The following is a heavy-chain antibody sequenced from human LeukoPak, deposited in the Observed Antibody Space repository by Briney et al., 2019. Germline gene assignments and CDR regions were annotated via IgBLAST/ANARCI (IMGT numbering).Heavy chain of an antibody. J-gene: IGHJ4*02. CDR2: IKEDGSDK. CDR3: ARDRVSYSYGYTCFDY. V-gene: IGHV3-7*01. D-gene: IGHD5-18*01. Sequence: GGSLRLSCAASGFTFSSYWMSWVRQAPGEGLEWVASIKEDGSDKYYVDSVKGRFTISRDNTKNSLYLQMNSLRAEDTAVYYCARDRVSYSYGYTCFDYWGQGTLVTVSS. CDR1: GFTFSSYW.